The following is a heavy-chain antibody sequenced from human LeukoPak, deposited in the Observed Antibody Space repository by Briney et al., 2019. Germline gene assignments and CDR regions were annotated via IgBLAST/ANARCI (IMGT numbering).Heavy chain of an antibody. CDR3: ARGMDTAMVKGLECFDY. Sequence: SETLSLTCAVYGGSFSGYYWSWIRQPPGKGLEWNGEINHSGSTNYNPSLKSRVTISVDTSKNQFSLKLSSVTAADTAVYYCARGMDTAMVKGLECFDYWGQGTLVTASS. CDR2: INHSGST. CDR1: GGSFSGYY. J-gene: IGHJ4*02. D-gene: IGHD5-18*01. V-gene: IGHV4-34*01.